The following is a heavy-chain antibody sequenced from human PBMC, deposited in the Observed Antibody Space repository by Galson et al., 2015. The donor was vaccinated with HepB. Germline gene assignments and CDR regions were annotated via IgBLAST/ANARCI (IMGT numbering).Heavy chain of an antibody. CDR2: IKPNSGGT. Sequence: SVKVSCKASGYTFTGYYIHWVRQAPGHGLEWMGRIKPNSGGTNYARKFQGRVAMTRDTSIRTAYMELSRLRSDDTAVYYCARADSSSGAFNIWGQGTMVTVSS. CDR3: ARADSSSGAFNI. CDR1: GYTFTGYY. V-gene: IGHV1-2*06. D-gene: IGHD6-6*01. J-gene: IGHJ3*02.